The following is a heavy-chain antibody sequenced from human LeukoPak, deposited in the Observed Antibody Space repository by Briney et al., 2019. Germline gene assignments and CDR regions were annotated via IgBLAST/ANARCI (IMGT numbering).Heavy chain of an antibody. Sequence: GASVKVSCRTSGYSFTTYGMNWLRQAPGQGLEWMGWISLYNGHTNYVHKFQGRITMSTDTSTSTIDMELRSLRSDDTAVYHCARSTVDGPFDFWGQGTLVTVSS. CDR3: ARSTVDGPFDF. V-gene: IGHV1-18*01. J-gene: IGHJ4*02. D-gene: IGHD4-11*01. CDR1: GYSFTTYG. CDR2: ISLYNGHT.